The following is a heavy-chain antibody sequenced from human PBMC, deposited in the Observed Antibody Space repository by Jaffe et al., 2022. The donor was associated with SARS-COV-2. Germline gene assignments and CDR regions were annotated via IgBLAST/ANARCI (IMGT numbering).Heavy chain of an antibody. Sequence: EVQLVESGGGLVQPGGSLRLSCAASGFSFSTYWMTWVRQAPGKGLEWVATIKQDGIDKYHMDSVKGRFTISRDNAKDSLYLQMNSLRAEDTAVYYCARVMGEYRYGYNNYYYMDAWGKGTAVTVSS. CDR3: ARVMGEYRYGYNNYYYMDA. CDR2: IKQDGIDK. D-gene: IGHD5-18*01. V-gene: IGHV3-7*01. J-gene: IGHJ6*03. CDR1: GFSFSTYW.